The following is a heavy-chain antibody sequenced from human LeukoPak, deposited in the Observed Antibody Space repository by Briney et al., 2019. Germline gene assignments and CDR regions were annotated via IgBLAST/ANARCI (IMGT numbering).Heavy chain of an antibody. CDR3: ARDRSFYGDAYDV. D-gene: IGHD1-26*01. CDR1: GFTFRNFW. Sequence: GGSLRLSCAASGFTFRNFWTTWVRQAPGGGLEWVATIKGDGSETFHVDSAKGRITISRDNANNSLHLQMNGLRVDDTAVYYCARDRSFYGDAYDVWGQGTMVTVST. V-gene: IGHV3-7*01. J-gene: IGHJ3*01. CDR2: IKGDGSET.